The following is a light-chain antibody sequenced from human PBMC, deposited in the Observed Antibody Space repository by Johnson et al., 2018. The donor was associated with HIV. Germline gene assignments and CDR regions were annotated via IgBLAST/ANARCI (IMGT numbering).Light chain of an antibody. J-gene: IGLJ1*01. CDR3: GTWDSSLSVYV. Sequence: QSVLTQPPSVSAAPGQKVTISCSGSSSNIGNNYVSWYQQLPGTAPKLVMHENNKRPSGIPDRFSGSKSGTSATLGITGLQTGDEADYYCGTWDSSLSVYVFGTGTNVTVL. V-gene: IGLV1-51*02. CDR2: ENN. CDR1: SSNIGNNY.